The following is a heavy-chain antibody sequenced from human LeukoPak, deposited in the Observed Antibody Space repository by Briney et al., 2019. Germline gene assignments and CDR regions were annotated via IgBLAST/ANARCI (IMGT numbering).Heavy chain of an antibody. CDR3: ARQDCYDSSGYPDY. Sequence: SETLSLICTVSGGSINSYYWSWIRQPPGKGLEWIGYIYYSGSTNYNPSLKSRVTISVDTSKNQFSLKLRSVTAADTAVYYCARQDCYDSSGYPDYWGQGTLVTVSS. D-gene: IGHD3-22*01. V-gene: IGHV4-59*08. J-gene: IGHJ4*02. CDR1: GGSINSYY. CDR2: IYYSGST.